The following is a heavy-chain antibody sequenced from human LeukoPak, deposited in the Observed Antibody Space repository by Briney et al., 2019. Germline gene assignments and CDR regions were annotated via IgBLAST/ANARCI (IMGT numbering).Heavy chain of an antibody. J-gene: IGHJ4*02. CDR3: ATSRVFDY. Sequence: PGGSLRLSCAASGFTFSTYSMNWVRQAPGKGLEWVSYISSSPSSISYADSVEGRFTISRDNAKRTLYLEMNSLRMEDTAIYYCATSRVFDYWGQGTLVTVSS. CDR2: ISSSPSSI. V-gene: IGHV3-48*04. CDR1: GFTFSTYS.